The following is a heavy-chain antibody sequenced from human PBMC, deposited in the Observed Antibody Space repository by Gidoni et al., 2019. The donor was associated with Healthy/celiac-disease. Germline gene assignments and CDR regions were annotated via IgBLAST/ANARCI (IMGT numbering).Heavy chain of an antibody. CDR3: AKGSYGWFGELLFGGYFDY. Sequence: VQLVESGGGVVQPGRSLRLSCAASGFTFSSYGMHWVRQAPGKGLEWVAVISYDGSNKYYADSVKGRFTISRDNSKNTLYLQMNSLRAEDTAVYYCAKGSYGWFGELLFGGYFDYWGQGTLVTVSS. J-gene: IGHJ4*02. CDR1: GFTFSSYG. V-gene: IGHV3-30*18. D-gene: IGHD3-10*01. CDR2: ISYDGSNK.